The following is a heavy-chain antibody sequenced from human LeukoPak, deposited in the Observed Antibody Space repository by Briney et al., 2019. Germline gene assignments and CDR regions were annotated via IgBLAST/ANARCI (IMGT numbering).Heavy chain of an antibody. CDR2: IMGDGSNT. V-gene: IGHV3-74*01. CDR1: GFTFSSYS. J-gene: IGHJ4*02. CDR3: ARDRSASHDY. Sequence: PGGSLRLSCAASGFTFSSYSMHWVRQAPGKGLVWVLRIMGDGSNTVYTDPVKGRFTVARDNAKNTLYLQINSLRAEDTAVYYCARDRSASHDYWGRGTLVTVSS.